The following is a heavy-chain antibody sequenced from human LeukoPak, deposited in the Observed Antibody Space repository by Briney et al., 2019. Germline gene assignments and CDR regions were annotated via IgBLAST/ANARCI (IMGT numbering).Heavy chain of an antibody. Sequence: SETLFLTCTVSGGSISSSSDYWGWIRQPPGKGLEWIGEINHSGSTNYNPSLKRRVTISVDTSKNQFSLKLSSVTAADTAVYYCARGSIVATIVPFDYWGQGTLATVSS. CDR3: ARGSIVATIVPFDY. CDR2: INHSGST. D-gene: IGHD5-12*01. J-gene: IGHJ4*02. V-gene: IGHV4-39*07. CDR1: GGSISSSSDY.